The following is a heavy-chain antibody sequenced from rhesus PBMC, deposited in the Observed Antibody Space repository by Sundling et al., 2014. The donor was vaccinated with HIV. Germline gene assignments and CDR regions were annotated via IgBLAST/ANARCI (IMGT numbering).Heavy chain of an antibody. V-gene: IGHV1-200*01. CDR3: ARGRAPDY. CDR2: INPSSGNT. CDR1: GYTFISYS. Sequence: QVQLVQSGAEVKKPGASVQLSCKASGYTFISYSINWVRQAPGQGLEWMGWINPSSGNTGYAQKFQDRVTLTRDTSRRTVFMELRSLKSEDTAVYFCARGRAPDYWGQGVLVTVSS. J-gene: IGHJ4*01.